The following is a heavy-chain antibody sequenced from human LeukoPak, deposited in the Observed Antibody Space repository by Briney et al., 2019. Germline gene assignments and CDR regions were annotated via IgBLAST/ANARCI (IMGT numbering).Heavy chain of an antibody. CDR2: ISGSGGST. J-gene: IGHJ3*02. D-gene: IGHD2-2*01. Sequence: GGSLRLSCAASGFTFSSYAMSWVRQAPGKGLEWVSAISGSGGSTYYADSVKGRFTISRDNSKNTLYLQMNSLRAEDTAVYLCAKDWSIVVVPAAMGAFDIWGQGTMVTVSS. V-gene: IGHV3-23*01. CDR1: GFTFSSYA. CDR3: AKDWSIVVVPAAMGAFDI.